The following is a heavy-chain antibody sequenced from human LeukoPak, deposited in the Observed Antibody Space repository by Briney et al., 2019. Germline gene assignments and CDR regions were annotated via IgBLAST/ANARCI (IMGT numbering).Heavy chain of an antibody. Sequence: SETLSLTCGVSGASVSSHFWSWIRQTPGMGLEWIGYISNRGSTGYNPSLRSRVTISVDAPKNEVSLNLRSVSAADTAVYYCAKDVSGASYAFDVGGQG. CDR1: GASVSSHF. V-gene: IGHV4-59*02. CDR3: AKDVSGASYAFDV. J-gene: IGHJ3*01. CDR2: ISNRGST. D-gene: IGHD1-26*01.